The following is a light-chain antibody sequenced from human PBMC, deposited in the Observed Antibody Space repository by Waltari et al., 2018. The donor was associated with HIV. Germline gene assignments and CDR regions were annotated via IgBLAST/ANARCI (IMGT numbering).Light chain of an antibody. Sequence: EIVMTQSPATLSVSPGERATLPCRASQSVNSNLAWYQQKPGQAPRLLIYGASTSATGIPARFSGSGSGTEFTLTISSLQSEDFAVYYCQQYNNWPPDYTFGQGTKLEIK. CDR1: QSVNSN. CDR3: QQYNNWPPDYT. V-gene: IGKV3-15*01. J-gene: IGKJ2*01. CDR2: GAS.